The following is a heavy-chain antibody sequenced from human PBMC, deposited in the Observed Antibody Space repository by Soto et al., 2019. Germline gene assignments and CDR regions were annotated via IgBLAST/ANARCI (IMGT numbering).Heavy chain of an antibody. CDR1: GVNFSSYA. Sequence: PGGSLRLSCAASGVNFSSYAMNWVRQAPGKGLEWVSAISSSGGSTYHADSVKGRFTISRDNSKNTLYLQMNSLRVEDTAVYYCAKDGVVRPAYGMDVWGQGTTVTVSS. D-gene: IGHD3-3*01. J-gene: IGHJ6*02. V-gene: IGHV3-23*01. CDR2: ISSSGGST. CDR3: AKDGVVRPAYGMDV.